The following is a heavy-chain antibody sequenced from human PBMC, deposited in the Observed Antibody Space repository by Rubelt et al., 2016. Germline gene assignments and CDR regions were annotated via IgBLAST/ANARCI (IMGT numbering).Heavy chain of an antibody. CDR1: GYTFTSYA. V-gene: IGHV1-3*01. CDR3: ARNIAVAGQIDY. CDR2: INAGNGNT. D-gene: IGHD6-19*01. J-gene: IGHJ4*02. Sequence: QVQLVQSGAEVKKPGASVKVSCKASGYTFTSYAMHWVRQAPGQRLEWMGWINAGNGNTKYSQKFQGRVTITRDTSASTAYMELSSLRSEDTAVYYCARNIAVAGQIDYWGQGTLVTVSS.